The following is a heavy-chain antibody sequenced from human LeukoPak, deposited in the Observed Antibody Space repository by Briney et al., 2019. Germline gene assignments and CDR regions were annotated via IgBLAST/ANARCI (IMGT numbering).Heavy chain of an antibody. V-gene: IGHV5-51*01. J-gene: IGHJ4*02. D-gene: IGHD3-22*01. CDR3: ARHPWHYYDSSGFLFDY. CDR2: IYPGDSDT. Sequence: GESLKISCKGSGYSFTSYWIGWVRQMPGKGLEWMGIIYPGDSDTRYSPSFQGQVTISADKSISTAYLQWSSLKASDAAMYYCARHPWHYYDSSGFLFDYWGQGTLVTVSS. CDR1: GYSFTSYW.